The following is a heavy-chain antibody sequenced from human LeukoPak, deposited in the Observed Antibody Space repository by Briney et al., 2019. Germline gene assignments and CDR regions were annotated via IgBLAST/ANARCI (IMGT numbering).Heavy chain of an antibody. CDR3: AGGGGAYYYDNSGYYRLGFDY. CDR1: GYTFTSYD. V-gene: IGHV1-8*01. D-gene: IGHD3-22*01. Sequence: ASVKVSCKASGYTFTSYDINWVRQAPGLGLEWMGWMNFNSGNTGYAQKFQGRVTMTRNTSISTAYMELSSLRSEDTAVYYCAGGGGAYYYDNSGYYRLGFDYWGQGTLVTVSS. CDR2: MNFNSGNT. J-gene: IGHJ4*02.